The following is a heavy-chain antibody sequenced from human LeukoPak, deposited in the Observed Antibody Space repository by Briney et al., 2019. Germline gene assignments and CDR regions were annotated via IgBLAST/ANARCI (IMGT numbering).Heavy chain of an antibody. CDR3: VRSFGIINIDC. D-gene: IGHD3-3*01. J-gene: IGHJ4*02. CDR2: ISPYGSST. CDR1: GFNFTKYW. V-gene: IGHV3-74*01. Sequence: PGGSLRLSCAASGFNFTKYWMHWVRQVPGKGLVWVSRISPYGSSTYYADSVKGRFTISRDNAKNTVYVQMNSLRAEDTAVYYCVRSFGIINIDCWGQGTLVTVSS.